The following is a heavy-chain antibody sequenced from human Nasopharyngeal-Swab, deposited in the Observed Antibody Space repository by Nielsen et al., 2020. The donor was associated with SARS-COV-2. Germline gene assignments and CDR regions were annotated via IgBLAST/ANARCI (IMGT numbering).Heavy chain of an antibody. V-gene: IGHV4-31*03. Sequence: SETLSLTCTVSGGSISSGGYYWSWIRQHPGKGLEWIGYIYYSGSTYYNPSLKSRVTISVDTSKNQFSLKLSSVTAADTAVYYCACQYCSSTSWPEYYYYYVDVWGKGTTVTVSS. D-gene: IGHD2-2*01. CDR1: GGSISSGGYY. J-gene: IGHJ6*03. CDR2: IYYSGST. CDR3: ACQYCSSTSWPEYYYYYVDV.